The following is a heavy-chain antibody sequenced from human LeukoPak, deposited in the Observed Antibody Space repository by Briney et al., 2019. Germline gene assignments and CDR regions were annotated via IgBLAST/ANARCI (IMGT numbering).Heavy chain of an antibody. J-gene: IGHJ5*02. Sequence: SVKVSCKASGGTFSSYAISWVRQAPGQGLEWMGGIIPIFGTANYAQKFQGRVTITADESTSTAYMELSSLRSEDTAVYYCARARTNYDFWSGPQTVNWFDPWGQGTLVIVSS. CDR2: IIPIFGTA. D-gene: IGHD3-3*01. CDR3: ARARTNYDFWSGPQTVNWFDP. CDR1: GGTFSSYA. V-gene: IGHV1-69*13.